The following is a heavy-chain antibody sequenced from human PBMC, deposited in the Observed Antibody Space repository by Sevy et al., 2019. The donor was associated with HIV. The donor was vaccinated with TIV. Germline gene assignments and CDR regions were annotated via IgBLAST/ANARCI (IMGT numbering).Heavy chain of an antibody. Sequence: ASVKVSCKASGGTFSSYAISWVRQAPGQGLEWMGGIIPIFGTANYAQKFQGRVTITADESTSTAYMELSSLRSEDTAVYYCARDLNPITMVGGVIITAGGAFDIWGQGTMVTVSS. CDR2: IIPIFGTA. CDR1: GGTFSSYA. V-gene: IGHV1-69*13. CDR3: ARDLNPITMVGGVIITAGGAFDI. J-gene: IGHJ3*02. D-gene: IGHD3-10*01.